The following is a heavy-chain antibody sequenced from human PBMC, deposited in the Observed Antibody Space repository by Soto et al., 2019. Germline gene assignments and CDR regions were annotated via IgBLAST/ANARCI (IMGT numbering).Heavy chain of an antibody. CDR3: AIGYSYAPFDP. J-gene: IGHJ5*02. Sequence: VSLRLSCAASGFAFSSYAMSWVRQAPGKGLEWVSGISGSGDSTDYADSVKGRFTISRDNSKNTLYLQMKSLRAEDTAVYYCAIGYSYAPFDPCGQRTLVTVYS. CDR1: GFAFSSYA. D-gene: IGHD5-18*01. CDR2: ISGSGDST. V-gene: IGHV3-23*01.